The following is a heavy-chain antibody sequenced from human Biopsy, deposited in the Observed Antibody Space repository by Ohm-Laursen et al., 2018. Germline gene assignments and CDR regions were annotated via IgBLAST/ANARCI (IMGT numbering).Heavy chain of an antibody. CDR1: GFTITSYA. CDR3: ARDGKRWDYSTYFSWHFDL. Sequence: SLRLSCTASGFTITSYAMHWARQAPGKGLEWVAVISYDGSGEYYADSLQGRFIISRDNPKNTVDLQMNSLRAEDTAVYFCARDGKRWDYSTYFSWHFDLWGRGTLVTVSS. J-gene: IGHJ2*01. D-gene: IGHD4-11*01. CDR2: ISYDGSGE. V-gene: IGHV3-30*03.